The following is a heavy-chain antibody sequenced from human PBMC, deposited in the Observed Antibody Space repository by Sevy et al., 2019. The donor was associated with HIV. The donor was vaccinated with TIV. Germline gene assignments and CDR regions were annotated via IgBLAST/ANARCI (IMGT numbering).Heavy chain of an antibody. V-gene: IGHV3-23*01. J-gene: IGHJ4*02. Sequence: GGSLRLSCAASGFTFAKYSMSWVRQAPGKGLEWVSTFSFGCGRINYADSVKGRFTISRDDSKNTLFLQMNSLRAEDTATYFCAREGCTQPHDYWGQRTVVTVSS. D-gene: IGHD2-8*01. CDR1: GFTFAKYS. CDR2: FSFGCGRI. CDR3: AREGCTQPHDY.